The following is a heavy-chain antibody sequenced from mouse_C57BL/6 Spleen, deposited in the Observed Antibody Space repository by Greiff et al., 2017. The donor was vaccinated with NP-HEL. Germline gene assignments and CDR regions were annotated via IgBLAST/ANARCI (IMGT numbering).Heavy chain of an antibody. Sequence: EVQLQESGPGLAKPSQTLSLTCSVTGYSFTSDYWNWVRKFPGNNLEYMGYISYSGSTSYNQSHLSRNSITRDTSKNQYYRHCNSVTTEDTATYYFAREYRNGYAMDDWGQGTSVTVSS. CDR1: GYSFTSDY. CDR3: AREYRNGYAMDD. D-gene: IGHD2-14*01. J-gene: IGHJ4*01. V-gene: IGHV3-8*01. CDR2: ISYSGST.